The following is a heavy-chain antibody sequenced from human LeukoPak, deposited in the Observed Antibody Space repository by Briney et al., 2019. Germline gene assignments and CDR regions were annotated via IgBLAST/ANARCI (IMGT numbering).Heavy chain of an antibody. D-gene: IGHD2-15*01. V-gene: IGHV3-23*01. Sequence: GGSLRLSCAASGFTVSSSYMTWVRQAPGKGLEWVSAISNNGGYTYYADSVQGRFTISRDNSKSTLCLQMNSLRAEDTAVYYCAKQLGYCSDGSCYFPYWGQGTLVTVSS. CDR2: ISNNGGYT. CDR3: AKQLGYCSDGSCYFPY. CDR1: GFTVSSSY. J-gene: IGHJ4*02.